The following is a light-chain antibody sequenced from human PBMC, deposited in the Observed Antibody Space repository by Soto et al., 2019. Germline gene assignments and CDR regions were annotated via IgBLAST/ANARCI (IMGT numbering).Light chain of an antibody. J-gene: IGKJ5*01. CDR2: DGS. CDR1: QSISVY. Sequence: EIVWTQSPATLSLSPGERATISCWASQSISVYLAWYKQRPGQAPRLLIDDGSNRATGIPARFSGSGSGTDFALTISRLEPDDFAVYYCQQRADWPITVGQGTRLEIK. V-gene: IGKV3-11*01. CDR3: QQRADWPIT.